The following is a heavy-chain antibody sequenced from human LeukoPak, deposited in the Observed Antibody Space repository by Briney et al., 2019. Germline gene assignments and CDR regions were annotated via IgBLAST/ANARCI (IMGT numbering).Heavy chain of an antibody. V-gene: IGHV1-8*01. Sequence: AXVKVSCKASGYTLTNYDINWVRQAPGQGSEWMGYMNPNRGNSAYAQKFQGRVTINTEASIRTAYMELSGLRSEDTALYYCAREGLDYWGQGTLVTVSS. CDR2: MNPNRGNS. CDR1: GYTLTNYD. J-gene: IGHJ4*02. CDR3: AREGLDY.